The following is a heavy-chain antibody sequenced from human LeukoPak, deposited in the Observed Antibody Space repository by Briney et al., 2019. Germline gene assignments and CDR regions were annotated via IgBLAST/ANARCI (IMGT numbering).Heavy chain of an antibody. Sequence: PSETLSLTCTASGASINSHYWNWIRQPGGKGLEWIGRIYPSGRTKYNPSLKSRVTISVDKSKNQFSLNLTSVTAADTAVYYCARDGSGWTDDDAFDVWGQGTMVTVSS. CDR3: ARDGSGWTDDDAFDV. CDR2: IYPSGRT. D-gene: IGHD6-19*01. CDR1: GASINSHY. J-gene: IGHJ3*01. V-gene: IGHV4-4*07.